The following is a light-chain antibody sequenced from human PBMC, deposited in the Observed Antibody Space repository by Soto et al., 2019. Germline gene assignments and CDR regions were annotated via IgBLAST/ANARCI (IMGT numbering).Light chain of an antibody. CDR1: QSISSSY. V-gene: IGKV3-20*01. Sequence: EIVLTQSPGTLSLSPGERATLSCRASQSISSSYLAWYQQQPGQAPRRLIYVASTRATGIPDRFSGSGSGTDFTLTISRLEPEDFAVYYCQQYGISPRTFGQGTKVEVK. CDR3: QQYGISPRT. CDR2: VAS. J-gene: IGKJ1*01.